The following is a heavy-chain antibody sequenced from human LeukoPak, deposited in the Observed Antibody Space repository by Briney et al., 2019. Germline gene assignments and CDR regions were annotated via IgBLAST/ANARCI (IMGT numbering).Heavy chain of an antibody. Sequence: HPGRSLRLSCAASGFTFSSYAMHWVRQAPGKGLEWVAVISYDGSNKYYADSAKGRFTISRDNSKNTLYLQMNSLRAEDTALYYCARDRPRAVWGQGTTVTVSS. CDR2: ISYDGSNK. J-gene: IGHJ6*02. CDR1: GFTFSSYA. V-gene: IGHV3-30*14. CDR3: ARDRPRAV.